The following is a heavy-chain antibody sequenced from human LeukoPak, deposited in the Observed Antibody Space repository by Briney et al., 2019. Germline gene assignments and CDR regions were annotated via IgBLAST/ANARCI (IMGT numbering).Heavy chain of an antibody. V-gene: IGHV4-4*07. J-gene: IGHJ5*02. Sequence: SETLSVTCTVFGGSISSYYWSWIRQPAGKGLEWIGRIYTSGSTNYNPSLKSRVTMSVDTSKNQFSLKLSSVTAADTAVYYCARDARDSSSWYAWFDPWGQGTLVTVSS. CDR1: GGSISSYY. D-gene: IGHD6-13*01. CDR3: ARDARDSSSWYAWFDP. CDR2: IYTSGST.